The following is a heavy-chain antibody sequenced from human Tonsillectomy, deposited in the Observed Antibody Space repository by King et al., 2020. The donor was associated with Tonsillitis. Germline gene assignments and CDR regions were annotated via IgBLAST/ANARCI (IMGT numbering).Heavy chain of an antibody. D-gene: IGHD2-2*01. V-gene: IGHV4-39*01. CDR2: IYYSWST. Sequence: QLQESGPGLVKPSETLSLTCKVSGGSISSSSYFWDWTRQPPGKGLEWIGGIYYSWSTYYNPSLKGQVTISVDTSKDQFSLKLSSVTAADTAVYYCARRATGIVVVPATRDAFDIWGQGTMVTVSS. CDR3: ARRATGIVVVPATRDAFDI. CDR1: GGSISSSSYF. J-gene: IGHJ3*02.